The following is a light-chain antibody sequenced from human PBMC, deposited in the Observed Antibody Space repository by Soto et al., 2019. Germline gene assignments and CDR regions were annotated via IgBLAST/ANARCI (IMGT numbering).Light chain of an antibody. Sequence: QSVLTQPASVSGAPGQSLTISCTGTSSDVGAFNYVCWYQHPPGTAPQLIIYDVSNRHSGISNRFSGSKSGNTASLSISGLQAEDEADYYCSSYTITSTYVFGTGTKVTLL. CDR1: SSDVGAFNY. J-gene: IGLJ1*01. CDR3: SSYTITSTYV. CDR2: DVS. V-gene: IGLV2-14*03.